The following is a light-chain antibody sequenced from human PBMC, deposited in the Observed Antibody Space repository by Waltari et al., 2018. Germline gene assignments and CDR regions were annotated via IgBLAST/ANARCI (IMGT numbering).Light chain of an antibody. CDR1: SSDVGGYKY. CDR3: SSYTSARTGV. J-gene: IGLJ3*02. Sequence: QSAMTQHASVSGSPGQPHPIPCTRTSSDVGGYKYVSWHQQHPGKAPKLYFYDVSNRPSGVCNRFSASKSGNTASLAISGLQAEDEAEYFCSSYTSARTGVFGGGTKLTVL. CDR2: DVS. V-gene: IGLV2-14*03.